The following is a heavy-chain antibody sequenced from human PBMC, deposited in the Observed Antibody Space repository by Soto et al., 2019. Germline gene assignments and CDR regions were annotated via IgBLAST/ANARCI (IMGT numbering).Heavy chain of an antibody. V-gene: IGHV4-30-2*01. CDR3: ARGPDYDSSGYYFLAPTWFDP. CDR2: IYHSGST. D-gene: IGHD3-22*01. CDR1: GGSISSGGYS. Sequence: SETLSLTXAVSGGSISSGGYSWSWIRQPPGKGLEWIGYIYHSGSTYYNPSLKSRVTISVDRSKNQFSLKLSSVTAADTAVYYCARGPDYDSSGYYFLAPTWFDPWGQGTLVTVSS. J-gene: IGHJ5*02.